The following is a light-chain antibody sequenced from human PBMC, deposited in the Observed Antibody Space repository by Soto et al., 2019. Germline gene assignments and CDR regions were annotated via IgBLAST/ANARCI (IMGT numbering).Light chain of an antibody. V-gene: IGLV2-14*01. CDR3: SSYTSSSYYV. CDR1: SSDVGGYNY. Sequence: QSVLTQPASVSGSPGQSITISCTGTSSDVGGYNYVSWYQQHPGKAPKLMIYEVSNRPSGVSNRFSGSKSGNTASLTISGLRAEDEADYYCSSYTSSSYYVFGTGTRSPS. CDR2: EVS. J-gene: IGLJ1*01.